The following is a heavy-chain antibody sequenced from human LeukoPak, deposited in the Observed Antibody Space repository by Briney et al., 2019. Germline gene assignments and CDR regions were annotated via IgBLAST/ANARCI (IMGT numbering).Heavy chain of an antibody. J-gene: IGHJ6*02. V-gene: IGHV1-69*04. CDR2: IIPILGIA. CDR1: GGTFSSYA. Sequence: SVKVSCKASGGTFSSYAISWVRQAPGQGLEWMGRIIPILGIANYAQKFQGRVTITADKSTSTAYMELSSLRSEDTAVYYCARDPTPPDGIAAAAPDIMDVWGQGTTVTVSS. CDR3: ARDPTPPDGIAAAAPDIMDV. D-gene: IGHD6-25*01.